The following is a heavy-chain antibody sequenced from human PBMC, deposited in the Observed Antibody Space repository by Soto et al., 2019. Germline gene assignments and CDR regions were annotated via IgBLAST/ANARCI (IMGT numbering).Heavy chain of an antibody. CDR2: ISAYNGNT. CDR3: AREDDCSGGSCYDY. D-gene: IGHD2-15*01. J-gene: IGHJ4*02. V-gene: IGHV1-18*01. CDR1: GYTFTSYG. Sequence: GASVTVSGKPSGYTFTSYGITWVRQAPGQGLEWMGWISAYNGNTNYAQKLQGRVTMTTDTSTSTAYMELRSLRSDDTAVYYCAREDDCSGGSCYDYWGQGTLVTVSS.